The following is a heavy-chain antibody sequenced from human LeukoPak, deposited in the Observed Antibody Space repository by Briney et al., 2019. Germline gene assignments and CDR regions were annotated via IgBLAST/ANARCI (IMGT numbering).Heavy chain of an antibody. Sequence: NPSQTLSLTGTVSGASISSGAYYGSSIRQHPGKGLEWIGYIYSSGTTYYNPSLKSRVTISLDTSENQFSLKLSSVTAADTALYFCARDRTGYFFDDWGQGTLVTVSS. V-gene: IGHV4-31*03. J-gene: IGHJ4*02. CDR2: IYSSGTT. CDR1: GASISSGAYY. CDR3: ARDRTGYFFDD.